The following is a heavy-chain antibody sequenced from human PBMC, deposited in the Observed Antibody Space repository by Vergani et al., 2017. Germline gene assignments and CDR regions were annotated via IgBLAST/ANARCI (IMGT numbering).Heavy chain of an antibody. CDR2: IIPILGIA. J-gene: IGHJ4*02. CDR1: GGTFSSYT. Sequence: QVQLVQSGAEVKKPGSSVKVSCKASGGTFSSYTISWVRQAPGQGLEWMGRIIPILGIANYAQKFQGRVTITADKSTSTAYMELSSLGSEDTAVYYCARDLGNVPLDYWGQGTLVTVSS. V-gene: IGHV1-69*08. CDR3: ARDLGNVPLDY. D-gene: IGHD1-26*01.